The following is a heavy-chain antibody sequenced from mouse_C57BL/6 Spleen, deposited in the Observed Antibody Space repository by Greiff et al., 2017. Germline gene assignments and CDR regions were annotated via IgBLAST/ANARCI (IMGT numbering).Heavy chain of an antibody. V-gene: IGHV1-22*01. CDR2: INPNNGGT. J-gene: IGHJ2*01. CDR1: GYTFTDYN. D-gene: IGHD1-1*01. CDR3: ARPRRGSSSFDY. Sequence: VQLQQSGPELVKPGASVKMSCKASGYTFTDYNMHWVKQSHGKSLEWIGYINPNNGGTSSNQKFKGKATLTVNKSSSTAYMELRSLTSEDSAVYYCARPRRGSSSFDYWGQGTNLTVSS.